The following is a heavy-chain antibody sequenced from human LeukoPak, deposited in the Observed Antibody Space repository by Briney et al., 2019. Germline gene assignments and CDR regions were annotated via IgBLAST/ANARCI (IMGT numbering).Heavy chain of an antibody. CDR2: INHSGST. CDR3: ARGRFLECLLSEAGFDY. V-gene: IGHV4-34*01. J-gene: IGHJ4*02. D-gene: IGHD3-3*01. CDR1: GGSFNGYY. Sequence: SETLSLTCAVYGGSFNGYYRSWIRQPPGKGLEWIGEINHSGSTNYNPSLKSRVTISVDTSKNQFSLKLSSVTAADTAVYYCARGRFLECLLSEAGFDYWGQGTLVTVSS.